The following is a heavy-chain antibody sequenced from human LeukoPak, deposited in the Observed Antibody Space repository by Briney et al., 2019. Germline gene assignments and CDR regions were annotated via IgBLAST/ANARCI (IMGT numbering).Heavy chain of an antibody. V-gene: IGHV1-46*01. D-gene: IGHD6-19*01. J-gene: IGHJ6*02. CDR2: INPSGGST. Sequence: VASVKVSCKASGYTFTSYYMHWVRQAPGQGLEWMGIINPSGGSTSYAQKFQGRVIMTRDTSTSTVYMELSSLRSEDTAVYYCARRRPSSGWYEYYYGMDVWGQGTTVTVSS. CDR3: ARRRPSSGWYEYYYGMDV. CDR1: GYTFTSYY.